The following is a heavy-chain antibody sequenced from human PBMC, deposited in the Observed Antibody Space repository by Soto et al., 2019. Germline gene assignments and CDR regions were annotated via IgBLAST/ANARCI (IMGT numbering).Heavy chain of an antibody. CDR2: ISSSSSTI. Sequence: EVQLVESGGGLVQPGGSLRLSCAASGFTFSSYSMNWVRQAPGKGLEWVSYISSSSSTIYYADSVKGRFTISRDNAKNSVNLQMNSLRAEDTAVYYCARGDDFWSGYPYWGQGTLVTVSS. CDR1: GFTFSSYS. CDR3: ARGDDFWSGYPY. V-gene: IGHV3-48*01. D-gene: IGHD3-3*01. J-gene: IGHJ4*02.